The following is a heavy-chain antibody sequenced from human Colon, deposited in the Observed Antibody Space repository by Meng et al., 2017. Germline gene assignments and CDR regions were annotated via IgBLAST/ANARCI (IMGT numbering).Heavy chain of an antibody. CDR3: VRPINYGGSGDY. D-gene: IGHD2-15*01. CDR1: GGSINIPGYY. J-gene: IGHJ4*02. CDR2: IYYSGST. Sequence: QPQLQESGPGLVKPSEALFLTCTVSGGSINIPGYYWGWIRQPPGKGLEWIASIYYSGSTYYNPSLKSRVTISVDTSKNQFSLNLNSVTASDTAVYYCVRPINYGGSGDYWGQGTLVTVSS. V-gene: IGHV4-39*01.